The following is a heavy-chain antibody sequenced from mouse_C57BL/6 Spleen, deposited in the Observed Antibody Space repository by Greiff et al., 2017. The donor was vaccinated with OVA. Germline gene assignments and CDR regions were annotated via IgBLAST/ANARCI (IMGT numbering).Heavy chain of an antibody. CDR1: GYTFTSYW. D-gene: IGHD4-1*01. J-gene: IGHJ2*01. CDR2: INPSNGGT. Sequence: QVQLQQPGTELVKPGASVKLSCKASGYTFTSYWMHWVKQRPGQGLEWIGNINPSNGGTNYNEKFKSKATLTVDKSSSTAYMQLSSLTSEDSAVYYGARETGTGYYFDYWGQGTTLTVSS. V-gene: IGHV1-53*01. CDR3: ARETGTGYYFDY.